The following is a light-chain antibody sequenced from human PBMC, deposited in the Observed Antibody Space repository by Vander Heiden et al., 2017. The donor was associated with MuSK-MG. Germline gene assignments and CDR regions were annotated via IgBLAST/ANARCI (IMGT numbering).Light chain of an antibody. J-gene: IGLJ1*01. CDR2: GKT. CDR3: NSRDRRCEHLYV. CDR1: SLRDYY. V-gene: IGLV3-19*01. Sequence: SSELTQDSAVSVALSKTVRLPCQGDSLRDYYASWYQQKPGQAPILVIYGKTNRPLGSSDRFSGSASGNTAAVTITGAQAEEEADYYCNSRDRRCEHLYVFGTGTKVTVL.